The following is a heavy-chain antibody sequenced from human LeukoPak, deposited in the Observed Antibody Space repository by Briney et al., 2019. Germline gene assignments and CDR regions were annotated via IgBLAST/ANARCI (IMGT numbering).Heavy chain of an antibody. CDR1: GFTFSSYG. CDR2: IWYDGSNK. D-gene: IGHD3-3*01. J-gene: IGHJ6*03. V-gene: IGHV3-33*01. Sequence: GGSLRLSCAASGFTFSSYGMHWVRQAPGKGLEWVAVIWYDGSNKYYADSVKGRFTISRDNSKNTLYLQMNSLRAEDTAVYYCARVGYDFWSGYYYYYYYYMDVWGKGTTVTVSS. CDR3: ARVGYDFWSGYYYYYYYYMDV.